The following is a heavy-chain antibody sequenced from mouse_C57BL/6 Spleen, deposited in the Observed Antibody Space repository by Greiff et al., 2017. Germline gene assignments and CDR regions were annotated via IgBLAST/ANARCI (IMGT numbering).Heavy chain of an antibody. D-gene: IGHD4-1*01. CDR2: INPSNGGT. CDR3: ARQELDYAMDY. CDR1: GYTFTSYW. V-gene: IGHV1-53*01. J-gene: IGHJ4*01. Sequence: QVQLQQSGTELVKPGASVKLSCKASGYTFTSYWMHWVKQRPGQGLEWIGNINPSNGGTNYNEKFKSKATLTVDKSSSTAYMQLSILTSEDSAVYYCARQELDYAMDYWGQGTSVTVSS.